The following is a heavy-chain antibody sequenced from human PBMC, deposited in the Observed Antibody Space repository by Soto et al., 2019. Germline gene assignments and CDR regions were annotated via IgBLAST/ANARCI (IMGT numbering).Heavy chain of an antibody. CDR3: ATRVVFVDHAYMDV. D-gene: IGHD2-15*01. CDR2: VIPIQGTA. CDR1: VGSFTRYI. V-gene: IGHV1-69*08. Sequence: QVQLVQAGAAVMKPRSSVHVSSEASVGSFTRYIFTWVRQAPGQGLEWMGRVIPIQGTANYALKFQDRVTITAHKTTNTVYMELRSLRPEDTALYYCATRVVFVDHAYMDVWGKGTTVTVSS. J-gene: IGHJ6*03.